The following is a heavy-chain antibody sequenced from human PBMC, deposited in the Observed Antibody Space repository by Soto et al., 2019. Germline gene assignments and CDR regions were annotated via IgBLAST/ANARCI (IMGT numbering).Heavy chain of an antibody. D-gene: IGHD3-22*01. CDR2: IYYSGST. CDR1: GGSISSGGYY. Sequence: SETLSLTCTVSGGSISSGGYYWSWICQHPGKGLEWIGYIYYSGSTYYNPSLKSRVTISVDTSKNQFSLKLSSVTAADTAVYYCARGNYYDSSGYYYVEQLTSYYFDYWGQGTLVTVSS. CDR3: ARGNYYDSSGYYYVEQLTSYYFDY. J-gene: IGHJ4*02. V-gene: IGHV4-31*03.